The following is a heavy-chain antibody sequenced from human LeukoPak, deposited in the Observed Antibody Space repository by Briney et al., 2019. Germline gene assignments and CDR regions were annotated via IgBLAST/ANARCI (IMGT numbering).Heavy chain of an antibody. V-gene: IGHV3-7*01. CDR1: GFTFSSYW. CDR2: IKQDGSEK. Sequence: PGGSLRLSCAASGFTFSSYWMSWVRQAPGKWLEWVANIKQDGSEKYYVDSVKGRFTISRDNAKDSLYLQMNSLRAEDTAVYYCARDISAMVTHWFDPWGQGTLVTVSS. CDR3: ARDISAMVTHWFDP. J-gene: IGHJ5*02. D-gene: IGHD5-18*01.